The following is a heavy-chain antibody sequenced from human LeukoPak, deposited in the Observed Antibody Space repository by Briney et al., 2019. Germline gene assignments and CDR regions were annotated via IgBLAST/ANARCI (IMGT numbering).Heavy chain of an antibody. CDR3: ARDPGYYRADN. V-gene: IGHV3-7*04. J-gene: IGHJ4*02. CDR1: GFTFSSYW. Sequence: TGGSLRLSCAASGFTFSSYWMSWVRQAPGKGLEWVANIKGDGSENHYADSVRGRFTISRDNAKNSLYLQMNSLRAEDTAVYYCARDPGYYRADNWGQGTLVTVSS. D-gene: IGHD1-26*01. CDR2: IKGDGSEN.